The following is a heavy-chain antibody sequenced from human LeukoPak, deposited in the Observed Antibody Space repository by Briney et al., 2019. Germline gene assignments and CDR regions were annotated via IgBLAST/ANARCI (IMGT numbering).Heavy chain of an antibody. Sequence: KPSETLSLTCAVYGGSFSGYYWSWIRQPPGKGLGWIGEINHSGSTNYNPSLKSRDTISVDTSKNQFSLKLSSVTAADTAVYYCARGGAYYDFWSGYLSSARPYYYMDVWGKGTAVTVSS. CDR2: INHSGST. J-gene: IGHJ6*03. D-gene: IGHD3-3*01. CDR1: GGSFSGYY. CDR3: ARGGAYYDFWSGYLSSARPYYYMDV. V-gene: IGHV4-34*01.